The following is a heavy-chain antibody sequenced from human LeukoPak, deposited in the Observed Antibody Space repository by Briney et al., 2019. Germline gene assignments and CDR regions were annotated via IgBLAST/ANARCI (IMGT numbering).Heavy chain of an antibody. D-gene: IGHD3-22*01. CDR3: ARGYYDNSGYLYY. J-gene: IGHJ4*02. CDR1: GFTVSSNY. CDR2: IYSGGTT. V-gene: IGHV3-66*01. Sequence: GGSLRLSCAASGFTVSSNYMSWVRQAPGKGLEWVSVIYSGGTTYYADSVKGRFTISRDNSKNTLYLQMNSLRAEDTAVYYCARGYYDNSGYLYYWGQGTLVTVSS.